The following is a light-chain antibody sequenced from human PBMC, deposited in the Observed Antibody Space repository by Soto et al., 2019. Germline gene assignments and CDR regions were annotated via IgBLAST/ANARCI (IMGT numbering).Light chain of an antibody. Sequence: GDRVTNTCRASQSISSWLAWYQQKPGKDPKLLIYDASSLESGVPSRFSGSGSGTEFTLTISSLQPDDFATYYCQQYNSYSFTFGPGTKVDIK. J-gene: IGKJ3*01. CDR2: DAS. V-gene: IGKV1-5*01. CDR1: QSISSW. CDR3: QQYNSYSFT.